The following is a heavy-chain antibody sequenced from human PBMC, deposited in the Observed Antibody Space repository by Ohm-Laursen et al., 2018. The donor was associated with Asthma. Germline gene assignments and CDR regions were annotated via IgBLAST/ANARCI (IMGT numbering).Heavy chain of an antibody. CDR2: INSDGFSI. D-gene: IGHD3-16*01. CDR1: GFTFSSYA. V-gene: IGHV3-74*01. Sequence: SLRLSCAASGFTFSSYAMHWVRQAPGKGPVWVSRINSDGFSINYADSVKGRFTISRDNAKNSLYLQMNNLRAEDAAIYYCAREWGGMDVWGQGTTVTVSS. J-gene: IGHJ6*02. CDR3: AREWGGMDV.